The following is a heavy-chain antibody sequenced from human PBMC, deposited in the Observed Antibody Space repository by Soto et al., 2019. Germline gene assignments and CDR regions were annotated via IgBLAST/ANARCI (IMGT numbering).Heavy chain of an antibody. Sequence: QVQLGESGGGVVQPGRSLRLSCAASGFTFSSYGMHWVRQAPGKGLGWVAVISYDGSNKYYADSVKGRFTISRDNSKNTLYLQMNSLRAEDTAVYYCAKDKRAVVVTAPFDYWGQGTLVTVSS. V-gene: IGHV3-30*18. D-gene: IGHD2-21*02. J-gene: IGHJ4*02. CDR3: AKDKRAVVVTAPFDY. CDR1: GFTFSSYG. CDR2: ISYDGSNK.